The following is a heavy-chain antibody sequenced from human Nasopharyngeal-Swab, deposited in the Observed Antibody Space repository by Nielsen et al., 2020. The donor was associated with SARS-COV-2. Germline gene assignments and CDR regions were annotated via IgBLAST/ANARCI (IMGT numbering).Heavy chain of an antibody. J-gene: IGHJ4*02. CDR1: GFTFSSYW. CDR3: AADQTMG. Sequence: GESLKISCTASGFTFSSYWMHWVRQAPGKGLVWVSRIHIDGSSTSYGDSVKGRFTISGDDAKNTLYLQMNSLRTEDTAVYYCAADQTMGWGQGTLVTVSS. V-gene: IGHV3-74*01. D-gene: IGHD1-14*01. CDR2: IHIDGSST.